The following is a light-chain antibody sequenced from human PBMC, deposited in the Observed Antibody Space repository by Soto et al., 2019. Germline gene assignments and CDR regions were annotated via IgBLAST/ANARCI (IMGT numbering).Light chain of an antibody. Sequence: EIVMTQSPATLSVSPGERATLSCRASQSVSSYLAWYQQKPGQAPRLLIYGASTRATGIPASFSGSGSGTDFTLTISILQSEDFAIYYCQQYNYWPYTFGQGTKLEIK. V-gene: IGKV3-15*01. CDR2: GAS. CDR3: QQYNYWPYT. J-gene: IGKJ2*01. CDR1: QSVSSY.